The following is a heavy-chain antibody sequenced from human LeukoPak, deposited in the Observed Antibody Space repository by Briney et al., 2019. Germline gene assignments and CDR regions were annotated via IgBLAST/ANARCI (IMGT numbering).Heavy chain of an antibody. CDR2: IYYSGST. J-gene: IGHJ4*02. CDR3: AREESDSSGYYGSYFDY. CDR1: GGSISSGDYY. D-gene: IGHD3-22*01. V-gene: IGHV4-30-4*01. Sequence: SETLSLTCTVSGGSISSGDYYWSWIRQPPGKGLEWIGYIYYSGSTYYNPSLKSRVTISVDTSKNQFSLKLSSVTAADTAVYYCAREESDSSGYYGSYFDYWAREPWSPSPQ.